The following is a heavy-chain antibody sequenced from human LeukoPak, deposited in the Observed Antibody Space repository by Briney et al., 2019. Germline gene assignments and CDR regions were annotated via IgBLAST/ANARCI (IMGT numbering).Heavy chain of an antibody. CDR1: GFTFSSYS. CDR3: ARDRPVYYYDSSGAFDY. D-gene: IGHD3-22*01. J-gene: IGHJ4*02. V-gene: IGHV3-48*01. Sequence: GGSLRLSCAASGFTFSSYSMNWVRQAPGKGLEWVSYISSSSSTIYYADCVKGRFTISRDNAKNSLYLQMNSLRAEDTAVYYCARDRPVYYYDSSGAFDYWGQGTLVTVSS. CDR2: ISSSSSTI.